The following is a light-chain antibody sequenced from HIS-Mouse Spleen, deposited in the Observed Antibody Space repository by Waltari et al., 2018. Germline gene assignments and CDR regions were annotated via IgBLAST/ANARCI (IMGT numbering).Light chain of an antibody. CDR2: EVS. Sequence: QSALTQPPSASGSPGQSVTISCTGTSSDVGGYNYVSWYQQHPGKAPTLMIYEVSKRPSGVPDRFSGSKSGNTASLTVSGLQAEDEADYYCSSYAGSNIYVFGTGTKVTVL. CDR1: SSDVGGYNY. V-gene: IGLV2-8*01. CDR3: SSYAGSNIYV. J-gene: IGLJ1*01.